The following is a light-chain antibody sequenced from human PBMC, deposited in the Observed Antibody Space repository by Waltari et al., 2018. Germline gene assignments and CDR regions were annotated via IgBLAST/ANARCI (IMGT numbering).Light chain of an antibody. Sequence: QSALTQPASVSGSPGQSITFSCTGTSNDVGGNNYVSWYQQHPGKAHRLLTYDVCNRPAGVSYRFSGSKSGNTASLTISGLQAEDEADYYCSTYTLSSIPYVFGTGTKVTVL. CDR3: STYTLSSIPYV. V-gene: IGLV2-14*03. CDR1: SNDVGGNNY. J-gene: IGLJ1*01. CDR2: DVC.